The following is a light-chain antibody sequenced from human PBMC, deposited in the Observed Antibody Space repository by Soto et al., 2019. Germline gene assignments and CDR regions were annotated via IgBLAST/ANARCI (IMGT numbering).Light chain of an antibody. V-gene: IGLV2-23*02. CDR1: SSDVGSHNF. CDR3: CSYAGTTTWV. CDR2: EVT. Sequence: QYVRTQPASVSGSPGQSITISCTGTSSDVGSHNFVSWYQQRPCKAPKLMIFEVTTRPSGVSSRFSASKSGNTASLTISGVQAEDEADYYCCSYAGTTTWVFGGGTKVTVL. J-gene: IGLJ3*02.